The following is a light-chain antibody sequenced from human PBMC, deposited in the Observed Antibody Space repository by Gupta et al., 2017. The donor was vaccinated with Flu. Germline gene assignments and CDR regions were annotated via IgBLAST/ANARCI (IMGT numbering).Light chain of an antibody. J-gene: IGKJ4*01. Sequence: DLQLTQSPSLLSASVGDRVTITCRASQGINTYLAWYQQKPGKAPKLLIYATSTLESGVPSRFSGSGSGTEFTLTINSLQPEDFATYYCQQLNNYPITFGRGTKVEIK. CDR2: ATS. CDR3: QQLNNYPIT. V-gene: IGKV1-9*01. CDR1: QGINTY.